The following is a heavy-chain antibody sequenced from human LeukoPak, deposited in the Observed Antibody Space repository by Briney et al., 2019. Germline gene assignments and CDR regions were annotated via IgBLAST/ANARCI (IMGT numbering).Heavy chain of an antibody. D-gene: IGHD3-10*01. V-gene: IGHV1-8*01. J-gene: IGHJ6*02. Sequence: ASVNVSCKASGYTFTSYDINWVRQATGQGLEWMGWMNPNSGNTGYAQKFQGRVTMTRNTSISRAYMELSSLRSEDTAVYYCAREGNGLWFGELLRSDYYYGMDVWGQGTTVTVSS. CDR1: GYTFTSYD. CDR2: MNPNSGNT. CDR3: AREGNGLWFGELLRSDYYYGMDV.